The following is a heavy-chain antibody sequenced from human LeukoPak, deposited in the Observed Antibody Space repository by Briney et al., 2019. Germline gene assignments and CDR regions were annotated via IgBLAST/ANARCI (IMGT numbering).Heavy chain of an antibody. Sequence: ASVKVSCKASGYTFTGYYMHWVRQAPGQGLEWMGWINPNSGGTNYAQKFQGRVTMTRDMYISTAYMELSRLRSDDTAVYYCARARLGKRIVGAGWFDPWGQGTLVTVSS. CDR1: GYTFTGYY. J-gene: IGHJ5*02. V-gene: IGHV1-2*02. CDR3: ARARLGKRIVGAGWFDP. D-gene: IGHD1-26*01. CDR2: INPNSGGT.